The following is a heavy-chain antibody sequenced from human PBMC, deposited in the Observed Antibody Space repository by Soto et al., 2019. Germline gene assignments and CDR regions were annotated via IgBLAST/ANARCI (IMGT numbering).Heavy chain of an antibody. J-gene: IGHJ5*02. V-gene: IGHV1-69*12. CDR3: ARDRGPGSGYYPYWFDP. CDR2: IIPIFGTA. D-gene: IGHD3-22*01. Sequence: QVQLVQSGAEVKKPGSSVKVSCKASGGTFSSYAISWVRQAPGQGLEWMGEIIPIFGTANYAQKFQGRVTITADESTSTADMELGSLRSEDTAVYYCARDRGPGSGYYPYWFDPWGQGTLVTVSS. CDR1: GGTFSSYA.